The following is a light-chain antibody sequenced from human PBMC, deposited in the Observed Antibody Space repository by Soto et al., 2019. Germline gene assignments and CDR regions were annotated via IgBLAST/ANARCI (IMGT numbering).Light chain of an antibody. V-gene: IGLV4-69*01. CDR1: SGHSSYA. Sequence: QLVLTQSPSASASLGASVKLTCTLSSGHSSYAIAWHQQQPEKGPRYLMKLNSDGSHSKGAGIPDRFSGSSSGAERYLTTSSLQSEDEADYDCQTWGTGIVVFGGGTKLTVL. CDR2: LNSDGSH. CDR3: QTWGTGIVV. J-gene: IGLJ2*01.